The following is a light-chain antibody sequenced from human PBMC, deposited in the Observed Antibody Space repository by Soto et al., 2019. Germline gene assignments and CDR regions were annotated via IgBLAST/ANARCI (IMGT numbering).Light chain of an antibody. CDR1: SSNIGAGYD. Sequence: QSVLTQPPSVSGAPGQRVTISCTGSSSNIGAGYDVHWYQQLPGTAPKLLIYGNSNRPAGVPDRFSGSKSGTSASLAITGLQAEDAADWYCQSYDSGLSVYVFRTGTKLTV. CDR3: QSYDSGLSVYV. V-gene: IGLV1-40*01. CDR2: GNS. J-gene: IGLJ1*01.